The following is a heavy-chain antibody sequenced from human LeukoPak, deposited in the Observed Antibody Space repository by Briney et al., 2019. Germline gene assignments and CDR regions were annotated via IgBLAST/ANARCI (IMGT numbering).Heavy chain of an antibody. D-gene: IGHD3-22*01. V-gene: IGHV4-34*01. CDR1: GGSFSGYY. Sequence: KASETLSLTCAVYGGSFSGYYWSWIRQPPGKGLEWIGEINHSGSTNYNPSLKSRVTISVDTSKNQFSLKPSSVTAADTAVYYCARGRGRSGNSSGYYSFRYWGQGTLVTVSS. J-gene: IGHJ4*02. CDR2: INHSGST. CDR3: ARGRGRSGNSSGYYSFRY.